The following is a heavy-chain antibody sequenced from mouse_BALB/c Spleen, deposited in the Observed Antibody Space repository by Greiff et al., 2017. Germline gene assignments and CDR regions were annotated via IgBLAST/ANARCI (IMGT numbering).Heavy chain of an antibody. CDR1: GFSLSTSGMG. Sequence: QVTLKESGPGILQPSQTLSLTCSFSGFSLSTSGMGVSWIRQPSGKGLEWLAHIYWDDDKRYNPSLKSRLTISKDTSRNQVFLKITSVDTADTATYYCARRPYDYDGGRFDVWGAGTTVTVSS. D-gene: IGHD2-4*01. CDR3: ARRPYDYDGGRFDV. J-gene: IGHJ1*01. CDR2: IYWDDDK. V-gene: IGHV8-12*01.